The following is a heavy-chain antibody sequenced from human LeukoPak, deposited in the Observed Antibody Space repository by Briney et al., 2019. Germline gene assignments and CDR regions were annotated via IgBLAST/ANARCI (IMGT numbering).Heavy chain of an antibody. J-gene: IGHJ4*02. CDR1: GGTFSSYA. CDR2: IIPIFGTA. V-gene: IGHV1-69*05. Sequence: SVKVSCKASGGTFSSYAISWVRQAPGQGLEGMGGIIPIFGTANYAQKFQGRVTITTDESTSTAYMELSSLRSEDTAVYYCARDSLAVAGTFDYWGQGTLVTVSS. D-gene: IGHD6-19*01. CDR3: ARDSLAVAGTFDY.